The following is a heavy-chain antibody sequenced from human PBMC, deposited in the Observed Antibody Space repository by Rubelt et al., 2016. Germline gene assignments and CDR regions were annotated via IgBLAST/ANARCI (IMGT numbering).Heavy chain of an antibody. CDR3: AREDNWNRDAFDI. Sequence: QVQLVQSGAEVKKPGASVKVSCKASGYTFTSYGISWVRQAPGQGLEWMGWISAYNGNTNFAQSFKGRVTQTTETSTSTGYRELRGLRTEDTAVYYCAREDNWNRDAFDIWGQGTMVTVPS. V-gene: IGHV1-18*01. D-gene: IGHD1/OR15-1a*01. J-gene: IGHJ3*02. CDR1: GYTFTSYG. CDR2: ISAYNGNT.